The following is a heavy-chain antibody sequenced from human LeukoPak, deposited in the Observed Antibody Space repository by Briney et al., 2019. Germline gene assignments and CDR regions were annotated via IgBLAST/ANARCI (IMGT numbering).Heavy chain of an antibody. J-gene: IGHJ3*02. CDR1: ALTFSSYI. D-gene: IGHD6-6*01. Sequence: GGSLRHSCAASALTFSSYIMNWVRQAPGKGLESVSSISSSSIYIYYPASVKGRFTISRDHANKYLPLQVSRPKAHGQAVYYCARERYSRSSYDAFDMWGQGTMVTVSS. CDR3: ARERYSRSSYDAFDM. CDR2: ISSSSIYI. V-gene: IGHV3-21*01.